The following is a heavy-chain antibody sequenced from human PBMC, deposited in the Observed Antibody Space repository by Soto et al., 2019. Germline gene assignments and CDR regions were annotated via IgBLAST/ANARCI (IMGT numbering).Heavy chain of an antibody. CDR1: GYTFTSYG. D-gene: IGHD6-19*01. CDR3: ARDRAVAGRYNWYDP. V-gene: IGHV1-18*01. Sequence: ASVKVSCKASGYTFTSYGISWMRQAAGQGLEWMGWISAYNGNTNYAQKLQGRVTMTTVTSTSTAYMELRSLRSDDTAVYYCARDRAVAGRYNWYDPWGQGTLVTVSS. CDR2: ISAYNGNT. J-gene: IGHJ5*02.